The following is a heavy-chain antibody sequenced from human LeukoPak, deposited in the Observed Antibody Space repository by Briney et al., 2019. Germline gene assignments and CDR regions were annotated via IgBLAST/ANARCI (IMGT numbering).Heavy chain of an antibody. CDR1: GFTFSDYS. J-gene: IGHJ4*02. CDR3: ARDSDSGTTGAVIDY. D-gene: IGHD1-7*01. CDR2: IGISSGNT. Sequence: TGGSLRLSCAASGFTFSDYSMNWVRQAPGKGLEWISYIGISSGNTKYADSVKGRFTISGDNAKNSLYLQMNSLRVEDTAVYYCARDSDSGTTGAVIDYWGQGTLVTVSS. V-gene: IGHV3-48*04.